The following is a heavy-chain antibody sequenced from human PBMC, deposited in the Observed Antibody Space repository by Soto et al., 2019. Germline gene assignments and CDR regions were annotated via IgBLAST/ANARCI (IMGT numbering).Heavy chain of an antibody. V-gene: IGHV4-34*01. CDR1: GASFSGSY. D-gene: IGHD6-13*01. Sequence: QVKLQQWGAGLLKPSETLSLTCAVDGASFSGSYWSWIRQPPGKGLEWIGEINHSGSTNYNPSLKSRVTISVDTSKNQFSLKLSSVTAVDTAVYYCARGRGPGYISSCYVLGSRNCFDYWGQGTLVTVSS. CDR2: INHSGST. CDR3: ARGRGPGYISSCYVLGSRNCFDY. J-gene: IGHJ4*02.